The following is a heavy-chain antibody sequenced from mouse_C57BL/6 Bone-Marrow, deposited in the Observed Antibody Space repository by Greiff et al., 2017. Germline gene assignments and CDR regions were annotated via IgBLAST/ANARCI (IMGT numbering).Heavy chain of an antibody. V-gene: IGHV1-55*01. D-gene: IGHD2-5*01. CDR2: IYPGSGST. J-gene: IGHJ1*03. CDR1: GYTFTSYW. Sequence: VKLQQPGAELVKPGASVQMSCKASGYTFTSYWITWVKQRPGQGLEWIGDIYPGSGSTNYNEKFKSKATLTVDTSSSTAYMQLSSLTSEDSAVYYCARPYYSNYWYFDVWGTGTTVTVSS. CDR3: ARPYYSNYWYFDV.